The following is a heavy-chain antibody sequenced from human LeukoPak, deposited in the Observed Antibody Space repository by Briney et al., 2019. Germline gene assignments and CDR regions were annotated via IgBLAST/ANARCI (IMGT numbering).Heavy chain of an antibody. CDR2: IYYSGSA. V-gene: IGHV4-59*01. Sequence: ETLPVTCPVSGGSIRSYYWSWLRQPPGKGLESIGYIYYSGSANYNPGRFSRVTISVDTSKNQFSLKLSSVTAADTAVYYCARGFSSSWYYDYWGRGTLVTVSS. CDR1: GGSIRSYY. CDR3: ARGFSSSWYYDY. D-gene: IGHD6-13*01. J-gene: IGHJ4*02.